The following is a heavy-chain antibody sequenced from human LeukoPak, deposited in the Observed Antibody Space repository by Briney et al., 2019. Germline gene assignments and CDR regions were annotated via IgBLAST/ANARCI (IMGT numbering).Heavy chain of an antibody. D-gene: IGHD3-10*01. CDR2: ISSSSSTI. Sequence: GGSLRLSCAASGFTFSSYSMNWVRQAPGKGLEWVSYISSSSSTIYYADSVKGRFTISRDNAKNSLYLQMNSLRAEDTAVYYCARDRRLWFGESDFDYWGQGTLVTVSS. J-gene: IGHJ4*02. CDR3: ARDRRLWFGESDFDY. V-gene: IGHV3-48*01. CDR1: GFTFSSYS.